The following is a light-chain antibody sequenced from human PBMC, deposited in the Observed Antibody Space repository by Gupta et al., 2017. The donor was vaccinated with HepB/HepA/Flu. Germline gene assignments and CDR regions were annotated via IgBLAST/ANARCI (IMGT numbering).Light chain of an antibody. V-gene: IGKV3-11*01. Sequence: EIVLTQSPATLSLSPGERATLSCRASQSVSSYLAWYQQKPGQAPRLLIYDASNRDTGIPARFSGSGYGTDFTLTISSREQEDFAVYYCQQRSNWPMYTFGQGTKMEIK. CDR1: QSVSSY. CDR2: DAS. CDR3: QQRSNWPMYT. J-gene: IGKJ2*01.